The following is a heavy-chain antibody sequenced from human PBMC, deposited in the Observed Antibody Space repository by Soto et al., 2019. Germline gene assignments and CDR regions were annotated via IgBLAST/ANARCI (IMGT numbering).Heavy chain of an antibody. Sequence: QVQLVESGGGVVQPGRSLRLSCAASGFTFSSNGMHWVRQAPGKGLEWVAVIGYDGSNKYYADSVKGRFTISRDNSKNTRYLQMNSLRDEDTAVYYCARVGGGCSGGSCYLVDYWGQGTLVTVSS. CDR1: GFTFSSNG. CDR3: ARVGGGCSGGSCYLVDY. CDR2: IGYDGSNK. D-gene: IGHD2-15*01. J-gene: IGHJ4*02. V-gene: IGHV3-33*01.